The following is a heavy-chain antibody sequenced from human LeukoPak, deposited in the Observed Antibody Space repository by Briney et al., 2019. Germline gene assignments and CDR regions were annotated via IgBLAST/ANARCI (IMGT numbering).Heavy chain of an antibody. Sequence: AGTLRFSCAASGFTFSSYEMNWVRQAPGKGLEWVSYISGSGSTISYADSVKGRFTISRDNAKNSLYLQMNSLRAEDTAVYYCARGDPTLLYGSRSYTFDYWGQGTLVTVSS. V-gene: IGHV3-48*03. D-gene: IGHD3-10*01. CDR1: GFTFSSYE. J-gene: IGHJ4*02. CDR2: ISGSGSTI. CDR3: ARGDPTLLYGSRSYTFDY.